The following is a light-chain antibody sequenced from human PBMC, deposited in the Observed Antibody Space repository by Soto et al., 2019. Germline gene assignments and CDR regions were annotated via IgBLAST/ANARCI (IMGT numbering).Light chain of an antibody. CDR1: KSVGTH. CDR3: QQNSEWRT. V-gene: IGKV3-15*01. J-gene: IGKJ1*01. Sequence: EILLTQSPDTLSVSLWERATLSCRASKSVGTHLAWYQQKPGQAPRLLIFDASKRTTGTPDMFSGSWSGTEFTLTISGLQSDDLAVYYCQQNSEWRTFGQGTKVDI. CDR2: DAS.